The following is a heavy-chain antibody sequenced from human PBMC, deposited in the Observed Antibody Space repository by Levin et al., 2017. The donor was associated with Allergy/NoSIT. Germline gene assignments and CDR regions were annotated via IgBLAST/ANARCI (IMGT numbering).Heavy chain of an antibody. D-gene: IGHD5-12*01. CDR1: GFTLSSYW. CDR2: IYSST. Sequence: GGSLRLSCAASGFTLSSYWMHWVRQAPGKGLVWVSRIYSSTTYADSVTGRFIISRDSAKNTVYLQMNSLRDEDTAVYYCARGNTGYGRFDAWGQGSLVTVSS. V-gene: IGHV3-74*01. CDR3: ARGNTGYGRFDA. J-gene: IGHJ4*02.